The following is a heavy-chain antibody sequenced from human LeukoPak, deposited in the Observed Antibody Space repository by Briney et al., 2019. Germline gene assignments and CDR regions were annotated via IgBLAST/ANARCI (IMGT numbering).Heavy chain of an antibody. CDR1: GYTFTGYG. Sequence: ASVKVSCKASGYTFTGYGISWVRQAPGQGLEWMGWISAYNGNTNYAQKLQGRVTMTTDTSTSTAYMELRSLRSDDTAVYYCARVEGGSSSPHFDYWGQGTLVTVSS. V-gene: IGHV1-18*01. CDR2: ISAYNGNT. D-gene: IGHD1-26*01. J-gene: IGHJ4*02. CDR3: ARVEGGSSSPHFDY.